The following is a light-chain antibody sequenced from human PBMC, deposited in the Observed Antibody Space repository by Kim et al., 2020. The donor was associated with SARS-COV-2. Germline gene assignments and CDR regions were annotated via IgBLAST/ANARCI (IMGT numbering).Light chain of an antibody. CDR2: GAS. V-gene: IGKV3-20*01. CDR1: QSVSSSY. CDR3: QQYGSSPRT. Sequence: PGERATLACRASQSVSSSYLAWYQQKPGQAPRLLIYGASSRATGITDRFSGSGSGTDFTLTISRLEPEDFAVYYCQQYGSSPRTFGQGTKVDI. J-gene: IGKJ1*01.